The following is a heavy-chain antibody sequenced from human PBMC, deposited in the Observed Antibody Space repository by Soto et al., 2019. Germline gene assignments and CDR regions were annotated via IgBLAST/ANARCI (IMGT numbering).Heavy chain of an antibody. Sequence: QVQLQESGPGLVKASETLSLTCTVSGGSVSTGSYKWSWIRRPPGKGLEWIGNIFFTGSTHYNPYLHNRITMSVNTSKNPFSLTVASVTAADTAFYSCARDGHGIDFWGQGATVTVSS. J-gene: IGHJ6*02. CDR1: GGSVSTGSYK. V-gene: IGHV4-61*01. CDR2: IFFTGST. CDR3: ARDGHGIDF.